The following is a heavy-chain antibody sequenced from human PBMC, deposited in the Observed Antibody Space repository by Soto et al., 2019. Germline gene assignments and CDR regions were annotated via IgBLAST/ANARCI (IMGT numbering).Heavy chain of an antibody. Sequence: ASVKVSCKASGYTFTGYYMHWVRQAPGQGLEWMGWINPNSGGTNYAQKFQGWVTMTRDTSISTAYMELSRLRSDDTAVYYCARGPYGDSPSGYGMDVWGQGTTVTVSS. J-gene: IGHJ6*02. CDR3: ARGPYGDSPSGYGMDV. D-gene: IGHD4-17*01. V-gene: IGHV1-2*04. CDR1: GYTFTGYY. CDR2: INPNSGGT.